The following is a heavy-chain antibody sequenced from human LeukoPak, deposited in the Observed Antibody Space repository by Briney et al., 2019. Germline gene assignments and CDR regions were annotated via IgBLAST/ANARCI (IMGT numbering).Heavy chain of an antibody. Sequence: ASVKVSCKASGYTFTSYDINWVRQATGQGLEWMGWINPNSGGTNYAQKFQGRVTMTRDTSISTAYMELSRLRSDDTAVYYCARAEGWLPPYNFDYWGQGTLVTVSS. CDR3: ARAEGWLPPYNFDY. J-gene: IGHJ4*02. D-gene: IGHD5-24*01. V-gene: IGHV1-2*02. CDR1: GYTFTSYD. CDR2: INPNSGGT.